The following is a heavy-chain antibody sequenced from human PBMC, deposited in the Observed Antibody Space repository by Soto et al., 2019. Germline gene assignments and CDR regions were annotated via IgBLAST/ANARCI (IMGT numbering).Heavy chain of an antibody. CDR2: ISYGGST. J-gene: IGHJ4*02. CDR1: GGSINSGGYC. Sequence: QVQLQESGPGLVKPSQTLSLTCTVSGGSINSGGYCWSWTRQHPGKGLAWIGCISYGGSTSYDPSLKSRVTISVDTSKTQFALKLTSVTAADTAVYYCSRGILVWGQGALSTVSS. CDR3: SRGILV. D-gene: IGHD5-18*01. V-gene: IGHV4-31*03.